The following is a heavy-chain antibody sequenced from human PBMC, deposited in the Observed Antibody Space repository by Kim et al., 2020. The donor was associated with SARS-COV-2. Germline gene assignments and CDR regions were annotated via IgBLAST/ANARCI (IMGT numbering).Heavy chain of an antibody. J-gene: IGHJ5*02. D-gene: IGHD6-6*01. V-gene: IGHV1-8*01. CDR3: AREGYSSSSWERWFDP. CDR1: GYTFTSYD. Sequence: ASVKVSCKASGYTFTSYDINWVRQATGQGLEWMGWMNPNSGNTGYAQKFQGRVTMTRNTSISTAYMELSSLRSEDTAVYYCAREGYSSSSWERWFDPWGQGTLVTVSS. CDR2: MNPNSGNT.